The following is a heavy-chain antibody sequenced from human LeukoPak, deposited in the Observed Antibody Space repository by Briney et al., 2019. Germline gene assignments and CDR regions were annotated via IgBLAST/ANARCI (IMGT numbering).Heavy chain of an antibody. CDR1: GGTFSSYA. J-gene: IGHJ4*02. CDR3: ARGVIRGILRCLDY. D-gene: IGHD4-17*01. Sequence: ASVKVSCKASGGTFSSYAISWVRQAPGQGLEWMGWISAYNGNTNYAQKLQGRVTMTTDTSTSTAYMELRSLRSDDTAVYYCARGVIRGILRCLDYWGQGTLVTVSS. CDR2: ISAYNGNT. V-gene: IGHV1-18*01.